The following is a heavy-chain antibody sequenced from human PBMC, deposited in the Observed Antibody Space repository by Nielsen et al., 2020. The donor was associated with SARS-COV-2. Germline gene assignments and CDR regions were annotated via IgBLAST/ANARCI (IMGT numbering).Heavy chain of an antibody. V-gene: IGHV1-2*06. J-gene: IGHJ3*02. CDR3: ARAYCDSTTCYRHAFDI. CDR1: GYTFTGYY. D-gene: IGHD2-2*02. Sequence: ASVKVSCKASGYTFTGYYMHWVRQAPGQGLEWMGRINPNSGGTNYAQKFQGRVTLSRDTSTSTVYMELSSLRSEDSAVYFCARAYCDSTTCYRHAFDIWGQGTLVTVSS. CDR2: INPNSGGT.